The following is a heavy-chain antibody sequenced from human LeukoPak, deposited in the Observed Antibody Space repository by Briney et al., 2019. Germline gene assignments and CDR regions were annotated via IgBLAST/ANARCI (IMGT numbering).Heavy chain of an antibody. D-gene: IGHD3-10*01. CDR2: ISYDGSNK. Sequence: PGGSLRLSCAASGFTFSSYAMHWVRQAPGKGLEGVAVISYDGSNKYCADSVKGRFTISRDTTKNTLYMQMNSLRAEDTAVYYCARDKSLVGTMVRGVGLDYWGQGTLVTVSS. J-gene: IGHJ4*02. CDR1: GFTFSSYA. CDR3: ARDKSLVGTMVRGVGLDY. V-gene: IGHV3-30-3*01.